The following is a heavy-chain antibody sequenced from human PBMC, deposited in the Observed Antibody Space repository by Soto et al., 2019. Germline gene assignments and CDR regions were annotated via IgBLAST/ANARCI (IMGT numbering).Heavy chain of an antibody. V-gene: IGHV1-69*01. D-gene: IGHD3-3*02. CDR1: EVAFSRHA. J-gene: IGHJ6*02. CDR3: AREGEEMATFLGGMGV. CDR2: IIPIFGTT. Sequence: QVQLVQSGAEVKEPGSSVKVSCKSSEVAFSRHAINWVRQAPGQGLEWVGGIIPIFGTTNYTQRFQGRVTITADEFTRTAYMELSSLRSEDTAVYYCAREGEEMATFLGGMGVWGQGTTVTVSS.